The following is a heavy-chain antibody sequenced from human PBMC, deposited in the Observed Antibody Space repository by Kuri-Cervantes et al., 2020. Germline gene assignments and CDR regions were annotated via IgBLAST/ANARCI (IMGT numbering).Heavy chain of an antibody. CDR1: GYTFTAFY. V-gene: IGHV1-2*02. D-gene: IGHD3-22*01. CDR2: INPNNGVT. J-gene: IGHJ5*02. Sequence: ASVKVSCKASGYTFTAFYIHWVRQAPGQGLEWMAWINPNNGVTNYAQKFQGRVTMTRNTSISTAYMELSSLRSEDTAVYYCARAPRGYYDSSGYYHWGQGTLVTVSS. CDR3: ARAPRGYYDSSGYYH.